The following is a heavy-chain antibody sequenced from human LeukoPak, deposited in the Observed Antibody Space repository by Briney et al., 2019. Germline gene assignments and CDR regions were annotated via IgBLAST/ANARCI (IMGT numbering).Heavy chain of an antibody. J-gene: IGHJ4*02. D-gene: IGHD2-2*01. CDR2: INPSSGGT. V-gene: IGHV1-2*02. Sequence: ASVKVSCKASGYTFTGYYMHWVRQAPGQGLEWMGWINPSSGGTNYAQKFQGRVTMTRDTSISTAYMELSRLRSDDTAVYYCARDVGEYCSSVSCYASDYWGQGTLVTVSS. CDR3: ARDVGEYCSSVSCYASDY. CDR1: GYTFTGYY.